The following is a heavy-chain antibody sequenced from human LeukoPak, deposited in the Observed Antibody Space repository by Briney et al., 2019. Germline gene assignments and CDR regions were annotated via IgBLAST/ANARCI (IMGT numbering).Heavy chain of an antibody. J-gene: IGHJ4*02. CDR1: GGSISSYD. Sequence: SETLSLTCTVSGGSISSYDWSWIRQPAGKGLEWIGCIYTSGSTNYNPSLKSRVTMSVDTSKNQFSLKLISVTAADTAVYYCAMGIAAAGIDYWGQGTLVTVSS. CDR2: IYTSGST. D-gene: IGHD6-13*01. V-gene: IGHV4-4*07. CDR3: AMGIAAAGIDY.